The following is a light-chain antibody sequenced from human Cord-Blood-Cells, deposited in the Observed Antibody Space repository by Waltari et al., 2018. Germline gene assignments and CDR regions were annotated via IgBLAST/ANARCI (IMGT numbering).Light chain of an antibody. CDR2: DVS. Sequence: QSALTQPASVSGSPGQSIPISCTGTSSDVGGYNYVSWYQPPPGKAPNLMIYDVSKRPSGVSNRFSGSKSGNTASLTISGLQAEDEADYYCSSYTSSSTVVFGGGTKLTVL. J-gene: IGLJ2*01. CDR1: SSDVGGYNY. CDR3: SSYTSSSTVV. V-gene: IGLV2-14*01.